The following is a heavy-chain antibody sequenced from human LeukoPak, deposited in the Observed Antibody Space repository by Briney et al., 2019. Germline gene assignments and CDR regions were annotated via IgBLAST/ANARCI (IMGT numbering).Heavy chain of an antibody. V-gene: IGHV3-30*02. CDR1: GFTFSSYG. J-gene: IGHJ3*02. Sequence: GGSLRLSCAASGFTFSSYGMHWVRQAPGKGLEWVAFIRYDGSNKYYADSVKGRFTISRDNSKNTLYLQMNSLRAEDTAVYYCARLDFWGSWYKRDAFDIWGQGTMVTVSS. CDR2: IRYDGSNK. CDR3: ARLDFWGSWYKRDAFDI. D-gene: IGHD6-13*01.